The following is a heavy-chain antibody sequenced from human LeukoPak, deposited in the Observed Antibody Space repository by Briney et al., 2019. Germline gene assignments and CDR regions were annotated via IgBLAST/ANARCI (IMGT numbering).Heavy chain of an antibody. D-gene: IGHD5-24*01. CDR1: GYTFTGYY. V-gene: IGHV1-2*02. CDR2: INPNSGGT. Sequence: ASVKVSCKASGYTFTGYYMHWVRQAPGQGLEWMGWINPNSGGTNYAQKFQGRVTMTRDTSISTAYMELRSLRSDDTAVYYCARDLSEMATTRYFDYWGQGTLVTVSS. J-gene: IGHJ4*02. CDR3: ARDLSEMATTRYFDY.